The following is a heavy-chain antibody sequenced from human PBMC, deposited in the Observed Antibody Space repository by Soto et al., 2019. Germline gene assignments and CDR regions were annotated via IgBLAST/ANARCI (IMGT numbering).Heavy chain of an antibody. CDR1: GGSISSGGYY. CDR2: IYYSGST. CDR3: ARDRGPTGARGYSYGYNWFDP. J-gene: IGHJ5*02. Sequence: SETLSLTCTVSGGSISSGGYYWSWIRQHPGKGLEWIGYIYYSGSTYYNPSLKSRVTISVDTSKNQFSLKLSSVTAADTAVYYCARDRGPTGARGYSYGYNWFDPWGQGTLVTVSS. V-gene: IGHV4-31*03. D-gene: IGHD5-18*01.